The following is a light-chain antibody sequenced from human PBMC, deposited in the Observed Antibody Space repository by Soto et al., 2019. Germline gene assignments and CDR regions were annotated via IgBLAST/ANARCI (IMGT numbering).Light chain of an antibody. CDR3: QQRSNWPPGLT. V-gene: IGKV3-11*01. J-gene: IGKJ4*01. Sequence: EIVMTQSPGTLSVSPGERATLSCRASQSVSSYLAWYQQKPGQAPRLLIYDASNRATGVPARFSGSGSGTDFTLTISSLEPEDFAVYYCQQRSNWPPGLTFGGGTKVDIK. CDR2: DAS. CDR1: QSVSSY.